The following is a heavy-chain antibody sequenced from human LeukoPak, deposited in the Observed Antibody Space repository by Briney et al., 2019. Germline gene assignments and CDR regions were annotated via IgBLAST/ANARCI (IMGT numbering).Heavy chain of an antibody. J-gene: IGHJ6*03. D-gene: IGHD6-25*01. CDR2: ISTVSTYT. Sequence: GGSLRLSCAASGFTFTDYSMTWVRQAPGKGLEWVSSISTVSTYTFYSDSAKGRFTITRDNAKNTLYLQMSSLSAEDTGVYYCARDGSGFYLYYYMDVWSRGTTVTVSS. CDR1: GFTFTDYS. V-gene: IGHV3-21*01. CDR3: ARDGSGFYLYYYMDV.